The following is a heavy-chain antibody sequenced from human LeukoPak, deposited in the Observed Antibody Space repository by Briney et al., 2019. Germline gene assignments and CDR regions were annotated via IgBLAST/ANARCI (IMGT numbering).Heavy chain of an antibody. CDR2: IRSKGYGETT. CDR1: GFGFGDYA. V-gene: IGHV3-49*04. CDR3: TRVAGTTVTTDPPYYYYGMDV. D-gene: IGHD4-17*01. Sequence: GGSLRLSCTASGFGFGDYAMNWVRQAPGKGLEWVSFIRSKGYGETTEYAASVKGRFTISRDDSKSIAYLQMNSLKSEDTAVYYCTRVAGTTVTTDPPYYYYGMDVWGQRTTVTVSS. J-gene: IGHJ6*02.